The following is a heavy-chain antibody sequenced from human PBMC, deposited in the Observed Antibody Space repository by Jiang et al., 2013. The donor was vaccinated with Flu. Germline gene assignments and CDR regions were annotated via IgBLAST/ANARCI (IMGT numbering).Heavy chain of an antibody. D-gene: IGHD3-10*01. V-gene: IGHV2-70*11. CDR3: GRGRREIYYGMDV. CDR1: GFSLSTSGMC. CDR2: IDWDDDK. Sequence: KPTQTLTLTCTFSGFSLSTSGMCVSWVRQPPGKALEWLARIDWDDDKYYSTSLKTRLTISKDTSKNQVVLTLTNVDPVDTATYYCGRGRREIYYGMDVWGQGTTVTVSS. J-gene: IGHJ6*02.